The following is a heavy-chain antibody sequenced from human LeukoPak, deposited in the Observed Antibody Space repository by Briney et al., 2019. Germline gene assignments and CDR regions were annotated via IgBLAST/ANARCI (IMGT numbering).Heavy chain of an antibody. V-gene: IGHV4-59*12. J-gene: IGHJ3*02. CDR2: IYYSGST. Sequence: SETLSLTCSISGGSISSSYWSWIRQPPGKGLEWIGYIYYSGSTNYNPSLKSRVTISVDTSKNQFSLKLSSVTAADTAVYYCASGVTVTKTNAFDIWGQGTMVTVSS. D-gene: IGHD4-17*01. CDR3: ASGVTVTKTNAFDI. CDR1: GGSISSSY.